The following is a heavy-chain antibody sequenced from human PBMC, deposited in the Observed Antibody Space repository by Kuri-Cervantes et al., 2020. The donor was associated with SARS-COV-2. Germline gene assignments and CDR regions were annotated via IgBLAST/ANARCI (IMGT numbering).Heavy chain of an antibody. V-gene: IGHV3-52*01. CDR2: IKCDGSEK. CDR1: GFTFSSSW. D-gene: IGHD2-2*01. CDR3: VRKYIVVVPAANWFDP. J-gene: IGHJ5*02. Sequence: GGSLRLSCAASGFTFSSSWMHWVCQAPEKGLEWVADIKCDGSEKYYVDSVKGRLTISRDNAKNSLYLQVHSLRAEDMTVYYCVRKYIVVVPAANWFDPWGQGTLVTVSS.